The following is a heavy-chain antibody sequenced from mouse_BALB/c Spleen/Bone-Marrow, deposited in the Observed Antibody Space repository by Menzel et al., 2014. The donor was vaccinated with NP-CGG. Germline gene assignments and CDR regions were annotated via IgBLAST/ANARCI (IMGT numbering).Heavy chain of an antibody. V-gene: IGHV5-6-4*01. D-gene: IGHD2-3*01. CDR2: ISSGGSYT. CDR1: GFTFSSYT. CDR3: TRDLYDGYYYYAMDY. J-gene: IGHJ4*01. Sequence: DVQLVESGGGLVKPGGSLKLSCAASGFTFSSYTMSWVRQTPAKRLEWVATISSGGSYTYYPDSVKGRFTISRDNAKNTLYLQMSSLKSEDTAMYYCTRDLYDGYYYYAMDYWGQGTSVTVSS.